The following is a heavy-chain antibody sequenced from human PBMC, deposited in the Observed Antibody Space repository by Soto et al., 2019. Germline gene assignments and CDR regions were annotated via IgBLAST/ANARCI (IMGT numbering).Heavy chain of an antibody. J-gene: IGHJ3*02. V-gene: IGHV1-2*04. CDR2: INPNSGGT. CDR1: GYTFTGHY. CDR3: ARARGSGSYGAYDAFDI. D-gene: IGHD3-10*01. Sequence: ASVKVSCKASGYTFTGHYMHWVRQAPGQGLEWMGWINPNSGGTNYAQKFQGWVTMTRDTSISTAYMELSRLRSDDTAVYYCARARGSGSYGAYDAFDIWGQGTMVTVSS.